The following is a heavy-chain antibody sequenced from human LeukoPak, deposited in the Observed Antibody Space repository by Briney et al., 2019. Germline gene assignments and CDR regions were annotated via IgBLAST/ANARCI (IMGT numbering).Heavy chain of an antibody. D-gene: IGHD6-6*01. CDR1: GFTFSSYA. J-gene: IGHJ5*02. V-gene: IGHV3-23*01. CDR2: ISGSGGST. Sequence: GGSLRLSCAASGFTFSSYAMSWVRQAPGKGLEWGSAISGSGGSTYYADSVKGRFTISRDNSKNTLYLQMNSLRAEDTAVYYCAREWEYSSSHPWGQGTLVTVSS. CDR3: AREWEYSSSHP.